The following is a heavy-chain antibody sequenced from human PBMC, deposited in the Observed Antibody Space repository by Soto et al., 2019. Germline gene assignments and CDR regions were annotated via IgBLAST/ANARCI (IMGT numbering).Heavy chain of an antibody. Sequence: QVQLVESGGGVVQPGRSLRLSCAASGFTFSSYAMHWVRQAPGTGLEWVAVISYDGSNKYYADSVKGRFTISRDNSKHTLYLEMNSLRAEDTAVYYCARDDEITMIVVATIWGQRTMVTVAA. CDR1: GFTFSSYA. V-gene: IGHV3-30*14. CDR3: ARDDEITMIVVATI. J-gene: IGHJ3*02. CDR2: ISYDGSNK. D-gene: IGHD3-22*01.